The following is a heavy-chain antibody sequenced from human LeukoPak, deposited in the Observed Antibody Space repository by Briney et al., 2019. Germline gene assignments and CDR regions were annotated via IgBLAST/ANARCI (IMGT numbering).Heavy chain of an antibody. CDR3: ARVSRDSSGRYLAFDI. Sequence: SETLSLTCTVSGGSISSYYWSWIRQPPGKGLEWIGYIYYSGSTNYNPSLKSRVTISVDTSKNQFSLKLSSVTAADTAVYYCARVSRDSSGRYLAFDIWGQGTMVTVSS. D-gene: IGHD6-19*01. CDR1: GGSISSYY. J-gene: IGHJ3*02. CDR2: IYYSGST. V-gene: IGHV4-59*01.